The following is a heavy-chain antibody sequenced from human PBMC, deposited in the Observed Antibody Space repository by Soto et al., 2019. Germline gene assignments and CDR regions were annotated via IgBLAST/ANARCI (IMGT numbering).Heavy chain of an antibody. J-gene: IGHJ4*02. Sequence: QVQLVQSGAEVKRPGASVKVSCTASGYTFTNFGVTGVRQAPGQGLEWMSWISPETGKTYCARKLQGRVTMTTDTSTNVAYMELGSLRSDDTAVYYCVRELRDYGGDVGYFDYWGQGPLVIVSS. V-gene: IGHV1-18*01. D-gene: IGHD2-21*02. CDR3: VRELRDYGGDVGYFDY. CDR1: GYTFTNFG. CDR2: ISPETGKT.